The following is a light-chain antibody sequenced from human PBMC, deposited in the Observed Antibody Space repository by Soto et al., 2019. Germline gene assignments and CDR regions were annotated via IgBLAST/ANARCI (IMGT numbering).Light chain of an antibody. J-gene: IGKJ1*01. Sequence: DIQMTQSPSSLSASVGDRVTITCRASQGISNYLAWYQQKPGKVPKLLIYAASTLQSGVPSRFSGSGSGTDLTLTISSLQPEDVATYYCQKYNSAPPETFGQGTKVEIK. CDR2: AAS. V-gene: IGKV1-27*01. CDR1: QGISNY. CDR3: QKYNSAPPET.